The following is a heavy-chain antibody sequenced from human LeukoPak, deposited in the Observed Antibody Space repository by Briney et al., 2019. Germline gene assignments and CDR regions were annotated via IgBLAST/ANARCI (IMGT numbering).Heavy chain of an antibody. CDR2: IDTAGNT. CDR3: ARTSKVTSVMDI. V-gene: IGHV3-13*04. CDR1: GFTFSSYD. D-gene: IGHD3-16*01. J-gene: IGHJ3*02. Sequence: GGSLRLSCAASGFTFSSYDMHWVRQATGKGLEWVSAIDTAGNTFYPGSVKGRFTISRENAKNSLYLQMNNVRAGDTAVYYCARTSKVTSVMDIWGQGTKVTVSS.